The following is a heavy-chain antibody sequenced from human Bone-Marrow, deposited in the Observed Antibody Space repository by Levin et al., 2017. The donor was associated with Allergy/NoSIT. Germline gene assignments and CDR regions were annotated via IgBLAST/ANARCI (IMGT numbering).Heavy chain of an antibody. V-gene: IGHV3-23*01. J-gene: IGHJ4*02. CDR2: ISGSGGAT. Sequence: GGSLRLSCAASGFTFSSYAMSWVRLAPGKGLEWVSGISGSGGATYYADSVKGRFTISRDNSKNTLYLQMNSLRAEDTAVYYCAKDLLVATITRYYYDYWGQGTLVTVSS. D-gene: IGHD5-12*01. CDR1: GFTFSSYA. CDR3: AKDLLVATITRYYYDY.